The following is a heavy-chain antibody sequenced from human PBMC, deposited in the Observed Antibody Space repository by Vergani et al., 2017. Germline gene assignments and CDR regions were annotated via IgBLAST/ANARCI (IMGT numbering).Heavy chain of an antibody. CDR3: ARDVGDYYYYYMDV. CDR2: IGTAGDT. Sequence: EVQLVESGGGLVQPGGSLRLSCAASGFTFSSYDMHWVRQATGKGLEWVSAIGTAGDTYYPGSVKGRFTISRENAKNSLYLQMNSLRAEDTAVYYCARDVGDYYYYYMDVWGKGTTVTVSS. CDR1: GFTFSSYD. J-gene: IGHJ6*03. V-gene: IGHV3-13*01.